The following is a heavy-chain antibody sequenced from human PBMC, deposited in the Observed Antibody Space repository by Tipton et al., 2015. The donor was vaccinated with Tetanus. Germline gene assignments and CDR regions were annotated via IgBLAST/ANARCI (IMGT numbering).Heavy chain of an antibody. CDR3: ARDFRERSGTYYSYYYTMDV. D-gene: IGHD1-26*01. CDR2: VYSSGST. Sequence: TLSLTCTVSGGSLNTFYWNWIRQPAGKGLEWIGRVYSSGSTNYTPSLKSRVTMSIDASKNQFSLGLTSVTAADTAAYYCARDFRERSGTYYSYYYTMDVWGQGTTVTVSS. V-gene: IGHV4-4*07. J-gene: IGHJ6*02. CDR1: GGSLNTFY.